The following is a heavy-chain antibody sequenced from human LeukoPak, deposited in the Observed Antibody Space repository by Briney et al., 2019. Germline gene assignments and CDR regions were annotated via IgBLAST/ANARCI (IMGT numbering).Heavy chain of an antibody. CDR1: GFTFSSYG. V-gene: IGHV3-30*02. D-gene: IGHD5-18*01. J-gene: IGHJ6*03. CDR3: AKDLVTNYCYYYCMDV. Sequence: GGSLRLSCAASGFTFSSYGMHWVRQAPGKGLEWVAFIRYDGSNKYYADSVKGRFTISRDNSKNTLYLQMNSLRAEDTAVYYCAKDLVTNYCYYYCMDVWGKGTTVTVSS. CDR2: IRYDGSNK.